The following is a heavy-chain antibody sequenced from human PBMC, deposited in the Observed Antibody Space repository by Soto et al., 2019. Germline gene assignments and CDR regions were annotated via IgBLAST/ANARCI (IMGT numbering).Heavy chain of an antibody. CDR2: IYWDDYK. Sequence: QITLKESGPTLVKPTQTLTLTCTFSEFSLTTTGVGVGWIRQPPGKALEWLALIYWDDYKRYSPSLKSRLTITKDTSKNQVVLIMTNMDPVDTATYSCARAYDTSGYYEYYFDYWGQGTLVTVSS. J-gene: IGHJ4*02. CDR3: ARAYDTSGYYEYYFDY. D-gene: IGHD3-22*01. V-gene: IGHV2-5*02. CDR1: EFSLTTTGVG.